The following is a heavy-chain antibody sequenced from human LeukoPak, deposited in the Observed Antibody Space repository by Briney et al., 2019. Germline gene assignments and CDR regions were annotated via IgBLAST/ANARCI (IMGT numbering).Heavy chain of an antibody. J-gene: IGHJ3*02. Sequence: SETLSLTCTVSGGSISSYYWSWIRQPPGKGLEWIGYIYYSGSTNYNPSLKSRVTISVDTSKNQFSLKLSSVTAADTAVYYCAGHVGRWLQWGRDAFGIWGQGTMVTVSS. CDR2: IYYSGST. CDR3: AGHVGRWLQWGRDAFGI. CDR1: GGSISSYY. V-gene: IGHV4-59*08. D-gene: IGHD5-24*01.